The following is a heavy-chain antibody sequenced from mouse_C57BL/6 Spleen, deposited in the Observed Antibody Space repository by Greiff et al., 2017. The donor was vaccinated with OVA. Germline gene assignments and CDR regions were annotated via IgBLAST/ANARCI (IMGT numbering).Heavy chain of an antibody. CDR1: GYSITSGYY. D-gene: IGHD2-2*01. CDR3: ARGGEYGYNWYFDV. CDR2: ISYDGSN. V-gene: IGHV3-6*01. Sequence: EVQLQESGPGLVKPSQSLSLTCSVPGYSITSGYYWNWIRQFPGNKLEWLGYISYDGSNNYNPSLKNPISITRDTSKNQFFLKLNSVTTEDTATYYCARGGEYGYNWYFDVWGTGTTGTVSS. J-gene: IGHJ1*03.